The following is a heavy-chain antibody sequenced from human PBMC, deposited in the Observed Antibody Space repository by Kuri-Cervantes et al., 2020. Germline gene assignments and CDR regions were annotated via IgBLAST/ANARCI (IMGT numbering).Heavy chain of an antibody. V-gene: IGHV1-46*01. Sequence: ASVKVSCKASGYTFTSYYMHWVRQAPGQGLEWMGIINPSGGSTSYAQKFQGRVTMTRDTSTSTAYMELSSLRSEDTAVYYCARTDIDGYRGKYFDYWGKGTLVTVSS. CDR2: INPSGGST. CDR1: GYTFTSYY. J-gene: IGHJ4*02. CDR3: ARTDIDGYRGKYFDY. D-gene: IGHD5-24*01.